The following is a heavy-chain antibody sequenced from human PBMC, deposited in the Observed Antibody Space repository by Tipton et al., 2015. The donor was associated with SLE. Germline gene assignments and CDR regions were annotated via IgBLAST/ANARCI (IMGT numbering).Heavy chain of an antibody. J-gene: IGHJ4*02. CDR1: GGSISSHY. CDR3: ARAGGSSSCFDY. CDR2: VDYSGIT. V-gene: IGHV4-59*11. D-gene: IGHD2-2*01. Sequence: TLSLTCTVSGGSISSHYWSWIRQPPGKGLEWIGYVDYSGITHYNPSLRGRVTISVDTSKNQLSLKLNSVTAADTAVYYCARAGGSSSCFDYWGQGTLVSVSS.